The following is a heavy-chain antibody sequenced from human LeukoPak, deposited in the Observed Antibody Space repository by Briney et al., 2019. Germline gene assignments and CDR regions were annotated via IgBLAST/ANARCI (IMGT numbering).Heavy chain of an antibody. CDR2: IYTSGST. V-gene: IGHV4-61*02. Sequence: SQTLSLTCTVSGGSLSSGSYYWTWIRQPAGTGLEWIGRIYTSGSTNHNPSLKSRVTISLDTSKNRFSLKLISVTAADTAVYFCARERTDTSMDYWGQGTLVTVSS. D-gene: IGHD5-18*01. J-gene: IGHJ4*02. CDR1: GGSLSSGSYY. CDR3: ARERTDTSMDY.